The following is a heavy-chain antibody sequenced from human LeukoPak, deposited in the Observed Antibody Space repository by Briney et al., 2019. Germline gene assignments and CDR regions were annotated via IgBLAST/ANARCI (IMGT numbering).Heavy chain of an antibody. J-gene: IGHJ1*01. CDR1: GYTFTGYY. D-gene: IGHD6-13*01. CDR3: ARIGISARGTNFHH. CDR2: INPNSGGT. V-gene: IGHV1-2*02. Sequence: ASVKVSCKASGYTFTGYYMHWVRQAPGQGLEWMAWINPNSGGTNYAQKFQGRVTMTRDTSISTAYMELSRLRSDDTALYYCARIGISARGTNFHHWGQGTLVTVSS.